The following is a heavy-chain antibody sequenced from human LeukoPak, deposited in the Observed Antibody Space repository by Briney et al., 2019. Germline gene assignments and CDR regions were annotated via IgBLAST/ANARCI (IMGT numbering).Heavy chain of an antibody. Sequence: ASVKVSYKASGYTFTGYYMHWVRQAPGQGLEWMGWINPNSGGTNYAQKFQGRVTMTRDTSISTAYMELSRLRSDDTAVYYCASGDYYDSSGHSWWGQGTLVTVSS. CDR2: INPNSGGT. D-gene: IGHD3-22*01. CDR3: ASGDYYDSSGHSW. J-gene: IGHJ4*02. V-gene: IGHV1-2*02. CDR1: GYTFTGYY.